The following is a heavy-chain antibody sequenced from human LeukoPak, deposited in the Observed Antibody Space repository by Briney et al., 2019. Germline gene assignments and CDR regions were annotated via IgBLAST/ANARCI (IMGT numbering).Heavy chain of an antibody. J-gene: IGHJ4*02. D-gene: IGHD3-22*01. V-gene: IGHV3-48*03. CDR2: ISIGSTTT. CDR3: VRDLYYDSVS. Sequence: GSLRLSCAASGSTFNTDAMTWVRQAPGNRLEWISYISIGSTTTYYADSVRGRFTVSRDNTEKSLYLQMNSLRAEDTAIYYCVRDLYYDSVSWGQGTLVTVSS. CDR1: GSTFNTDA.